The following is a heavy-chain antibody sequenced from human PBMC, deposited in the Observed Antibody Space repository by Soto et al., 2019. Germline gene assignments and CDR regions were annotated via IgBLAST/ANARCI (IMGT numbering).Heavy chain of an antibody. D-gene: IGHD6-19*01. J-gene: IGHJ4*02. Sequence: QVKLVQSGAEVKKPGASVKVSCKTSGYTFTGYYIHWVRQAPGQGLEWMALINPNSGDTNYGHKFQGRVTLPRDTSINTVYMEVTSLRFDDTAVYYCAVAGLPFEYWGQGTLVTVFS. V-gene: IGHV1-2*02. CDR2: INPNSGDT. CDR1: GYTFTGYY. CDR3: AVAGLPFEY.